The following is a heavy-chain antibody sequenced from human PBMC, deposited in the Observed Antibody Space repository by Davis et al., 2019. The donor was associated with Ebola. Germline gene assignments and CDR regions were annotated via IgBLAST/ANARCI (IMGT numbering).Heavy chain of an antibody. CDR1: GFTFTNYA. D-gene: IGHD1-26*01. V-gene: IGHV3-30-3*01. Sequence: GESLKISCAASGFTFTNYAMHWVRQAPGKGLEWVAFISYDGSNKDCADSVKGRFTISRDNSKNTLYLQMNGLRVDDTAIYYCAKDTSNIWFDIWGQGTMVTVSS. CDR3: AKDTSNIWFDI. CDR2: ISYDGSNK. J-gene: IGHJ3*02.